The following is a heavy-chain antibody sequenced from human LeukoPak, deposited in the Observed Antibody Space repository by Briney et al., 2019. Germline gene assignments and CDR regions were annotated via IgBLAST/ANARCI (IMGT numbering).Heavy chain of an antibody. CDR3: ARAWIRYCSSTSCYILTY. CDR1: GYTFTGYY. CDR2: INPNSGGT. Sequence: ASVKVSCKASGYTFTGYYMHWVRQAPGQGLEWMGWINPNSGGTNYAQKLQGRVTMTRDTSISTAYMELSRLRSDDTAVYYCARAWIRYCSSTSCYILTYWGQGTLVTVSS. D-gene: IGHD2-2*02. V-gene: IGHV1-2*02. J-gene: IGHJ4*02.